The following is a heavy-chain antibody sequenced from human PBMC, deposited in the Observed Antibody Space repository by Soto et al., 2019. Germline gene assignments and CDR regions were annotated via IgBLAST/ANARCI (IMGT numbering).Heavy chain of an antibody. CDR1: GGSISSYY. D-gene: IGHD2-15*01. J-gene: IGHJ5*02. V-gene: IGHV4-59*08. CDR3: ARGLERYCSGGSCPSWFGP. Sequence: SETLSLTCTVSGGSISSYYWSWIRQPPGKGLEWIGYIYYSGSTYYNPSLKSRVTISVDTSKNQFSLKLSSVTAADTAVYYCARGLERYCSGGSCPSWFGPWGQGTLVTVSS. CDR2: IYYSGST.